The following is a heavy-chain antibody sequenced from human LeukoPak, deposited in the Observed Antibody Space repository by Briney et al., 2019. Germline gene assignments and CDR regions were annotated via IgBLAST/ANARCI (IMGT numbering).Heavy chain of an antibody. Sequence: TGGSLRLSCAASGFTFSSYAMSWVRQAPGMGLEWVSSIIDSGDSTYYADSVKGRFTISRDNSKNTLYLQMNSLRAEDTAVYYCAKDDCSGGTCYPDYWGQGTLVTVSS. V-gene: IGHV3-23*01. D-gene: IGHD2-15*01. CDR1: GFTFSSYA. CDR2: IIDSGDST. CDR3: AKDDCSGGTCYPDY. J-gene: IGHJ4*02.